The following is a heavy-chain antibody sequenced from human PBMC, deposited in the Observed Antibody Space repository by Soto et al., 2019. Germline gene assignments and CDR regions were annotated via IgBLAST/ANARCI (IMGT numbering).Heavy chain of an antibody. CDR3: ARSALPAAVNNWFDP. V-gene: IGHV1-69*06. CDR2: IIPFFGTA. Sequence: SVKVSCKASGGIFSSYGISWVRQAPGQGLEWMGGIIPFFGTANYAQKFQARVTITADKSTSTAYMELSSLRSEDTAVYYCARSALPAAVNNWFDPWGQGTLVTVSS. D-gene: IGHD2-2*01. J-gene: IGHJ5*02. CDR1: GGIFSSYG.